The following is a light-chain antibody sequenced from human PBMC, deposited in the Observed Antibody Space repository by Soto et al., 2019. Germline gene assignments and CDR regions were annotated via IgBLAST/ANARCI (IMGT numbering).Light chain of an antibody. CDR2: EVS. Sequence: QSVLTQPASVSGSPGQSITISCTGTSSDVGGYNYVSWYQQHPGKAPKLMIHEVSIRPSGVSNRFSGSKSGNTASLTISGLQAEDEADYYCSSYTSSSPYVFGTGTKVTVL. J-gene: IGLJ1*01. CDR3: SSYTSSSPYV. CDR1: SSDVGGYNY. V-gene: IGLV2-14*01.